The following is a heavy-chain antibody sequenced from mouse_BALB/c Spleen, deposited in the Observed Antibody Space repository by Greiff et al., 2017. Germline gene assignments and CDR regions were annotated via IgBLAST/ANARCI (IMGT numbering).Heavy chain of an antibody. CDR2: ISYDGSN. CDR3: ASQPDY. D-gene: IGHD3-1*01. J-gene: IGHJ4*01. Sequence: EVKLQESGPGLVKPSQSLSLTCSVTGYSITSGYYWNWIRQFPGNKLEWMGYISYDGSNNYNPSLKNRISITRDTSKNQFFLKLNSVTTEDTATYYCASQPDYWGQGTSVTVSS. CDR1: GYSITSGYY. V-gene: IGHV3-6*02.